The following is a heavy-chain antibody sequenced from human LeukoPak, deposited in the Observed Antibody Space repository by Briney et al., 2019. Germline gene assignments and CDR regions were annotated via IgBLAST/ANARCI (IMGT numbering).Heavy chain of an antibody. CDR3: ARDGYGLDTPMVSTNFDY. V-gene: IGHV3-74*01. J-gene: IGHJ4*02. Sequence: GGSLRLSCAASGFTFSRYWMHWVRQAQGKGLVWVARTKQDGTSSNYADSVKGRVTISRDNSKNTLYLQMNSLRPEDTAVYYCARDGYGLDTPMVSTNFDYWGQGTLVPLSS. D-gene: IGHD5-18*01. CDR2: TKQDGTSS. CDR1: GFTFSRYW.